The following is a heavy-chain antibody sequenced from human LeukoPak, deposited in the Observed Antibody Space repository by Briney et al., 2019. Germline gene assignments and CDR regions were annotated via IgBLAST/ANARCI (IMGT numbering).Heavy chain of an antibody. J-gene: IGHJ4*02. Sequence: SGGSLRLSCAASGFTFSSYAMSWVRQAPGEGLEWVSVISGSGGSTHFAESVKGRFTISRDNSKNTLYLQMNSLRAEDTAVYYCATETAGFDYWGQGTLVTVSS. CDR1: GFTFSSYA. D-gene: IGHD5-18*01. V-gene: IGHV3-23*01. CDR3: ATETAGFDY. CDR2: ISGSGGST.